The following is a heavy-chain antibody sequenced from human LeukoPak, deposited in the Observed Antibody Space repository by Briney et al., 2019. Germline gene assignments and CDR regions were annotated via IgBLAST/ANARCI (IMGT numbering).Heavy chain of an antibody. CDR1: GDSMSSYY. CDR3: ARSAGIHFDY. Sequence: SETLSLTCTVSGDSMSSYYWSWIRQPPGKGLEWIGYIYYSGSTNYNPSLKSRVTISVDTSKNQFSLKLSSVTAADTAVYYCARSAGIHFDYWGQGTPVTVSS. CDR2: IYYSGST. V-gene: IGHV4-59*08. J-gene: IGHJ4*02.